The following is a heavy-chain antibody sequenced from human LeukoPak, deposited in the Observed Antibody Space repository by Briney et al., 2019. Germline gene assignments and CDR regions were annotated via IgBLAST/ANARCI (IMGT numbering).Heavy chain of an antibody. V-gene: IGHV3-23*01. CDR3: AKFPYYDFWSGYFFDY. CDR2: ISGSGGST. CDR1: GFTFRSYA. D-gene: IGHD3-3*01. J-gene: IGHJ4*02. Sequence: GGSLRLSCAASGFTFRSYAMSWVRQARGKGLEWVSAISGSGGSTYYADSVKGRFTISRDNSKNTLYLQMNSLRAEDTAVYYCAKFPYYDFWSGYFFDYWGQGTLVTVSS.